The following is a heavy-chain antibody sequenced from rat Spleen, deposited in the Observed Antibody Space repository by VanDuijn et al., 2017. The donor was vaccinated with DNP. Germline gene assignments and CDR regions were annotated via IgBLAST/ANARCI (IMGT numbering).Heavy chain of an antibody. D-gene: IGHD1-11*01. CDR2: ISYSGTT. J-gene: IGHJ2*01. V-gene: IGHV3-1*01. CDR1: GYSITSTY. CDR3: TGHALLTTEALDY. Sequence: EVQLQESGPGLVKPSQSLSLTCSVTGYSITSTYWGWIRKFPGNKMEYIGHISYSGTTNYNPSLKSRISITRDTSKNQFFLQLNSVTTEDTATYYCTGHALLTTEALDYWGQGVMVTVSS.